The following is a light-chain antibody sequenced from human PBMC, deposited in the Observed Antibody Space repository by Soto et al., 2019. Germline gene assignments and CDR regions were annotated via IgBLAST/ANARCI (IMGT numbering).Light chain of an antibody. CDR2: AAS. J-gene: IGKJ5*01. Sequence: DIPMTQSPSSLSASVGDRVTITCQASQGISNYLTWYQQKPGKAPKLLIYAASNLETGVPSRFSGSGSGTDFTFTISSLQPEDIATYYCQQYDNLPITFGQGTRLDIK. CDR1: QGISNY. CDR3: QQYDNLPIT. V-gene: IGKV1-33*01.